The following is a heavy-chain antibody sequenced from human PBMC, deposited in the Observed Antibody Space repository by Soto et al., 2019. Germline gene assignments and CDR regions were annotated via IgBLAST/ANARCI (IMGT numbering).Heavy chain of an antibody. CDR3: ASDSSGRYYYGMDV. D-gene: IGHD6-19*01. CDR2: IDPSDSYT. J-gene: IGHJ6*02. CDR1: GYSFTSYW. V-gene: IGHV5-10-1*01. Sequence: RGESLKISCKGSGYSFTSYWISWVRQMPGKGLEWMGRIDPSDSYTNYSPSFQGHVTISADKSISTAYLQWSSLKASDTAMYYCASDSSGRYYYGMDVWGQGTTVTVSS.